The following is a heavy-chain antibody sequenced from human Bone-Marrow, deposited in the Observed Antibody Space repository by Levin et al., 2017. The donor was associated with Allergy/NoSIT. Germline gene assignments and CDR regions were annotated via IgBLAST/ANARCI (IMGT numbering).Heavy chain of an antibody. Sequence: SVKVSCKASGGTFNRYIISWVRQAPGQGLEWMGGIIPIYNTAKYAQKFQGRVTIIAEDSTGTGYMELSSLTSEDTAVYYCARDGLGYCSGDNCLDAFDIWGQGTMVIVSS. J-gene: IGHJ3*02. CDR1: GGTFNRYI. V-gene: IGHV1-69*13. D-gene: IGHD2-15*01. CDR3: ARDGLGYCSGDNCLDAFDI. CDR2: IIPIYNTA.